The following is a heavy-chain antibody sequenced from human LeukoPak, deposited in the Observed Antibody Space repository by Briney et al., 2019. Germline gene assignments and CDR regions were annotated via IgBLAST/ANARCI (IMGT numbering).Heavy chain of an antibody. D-gene: IGHD2-2*01. Sequence: SQTLSLTCNVSGGSVSSGDSYWSWIRQPPGKGLEWIGCILYSGSTYYNPSLKSRVTISVDTSKNQFSLKLSSVTAADTAVYYCARVDCSSTSCYWGYDAFDIWGQGTMVTVSS. CDR1: GGSVSSGDSY. V-gene: IGHV4-30-4*01. J-gene: IGHJ3*02. CDR3: ARVDCSSTSCYWGYDAFDI. CDR2: ILYSGST.